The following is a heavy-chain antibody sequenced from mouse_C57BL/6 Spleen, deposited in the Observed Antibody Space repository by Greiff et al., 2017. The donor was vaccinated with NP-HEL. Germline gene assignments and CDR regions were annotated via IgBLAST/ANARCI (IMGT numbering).Heavy chain of an antibody. CDR1: GFSLTSYG. J-gene: IGHJ3*01. D-gene: IGHD2-2*01. CDR3: DLGCDGRFAY. CDR2: IWGVGST. V-gene: IGHV2-6*01. Sequence: QVHVKQSGPGLVAPSQSLSITCTVSGFSLTSYGVDWVRQSPGKGLEWLGVIWGVGSTNYNSALKSRLSISKDNSKSQVFLKMNSLQTDDTARYYCDLGCDGRFAYWGQGTLVTVSA.